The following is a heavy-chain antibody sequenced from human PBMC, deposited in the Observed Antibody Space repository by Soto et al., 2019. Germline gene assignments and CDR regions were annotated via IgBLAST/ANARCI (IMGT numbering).Heavy chain of an antibody. CDR1: GGTFSSYA. J-gene: IGHJ6*02. CDR3: ARGPTYYYYGLDV. CDR2: IIPIFGT. Sequence: QVLLEQSGAEVKKPGSSVKVSCKAPGGTFSSYALTWVRQAPGQGLEWMGGIIPIFGTKYAERYQGRRTIIADESTSTAYMELSSLRSEDTAVYYCARGPTYYYYGLDVWGQGTTVTVSS. V-gene: IGHV1-69*01.